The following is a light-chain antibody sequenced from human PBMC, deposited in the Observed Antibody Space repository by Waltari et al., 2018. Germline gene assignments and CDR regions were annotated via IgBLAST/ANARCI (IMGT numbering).Light chain of an antibody. CDR2: DTS. Sequence: EIVLIQSPATLALSPGERATLSCRASRSVRNYLAWFQQKPGQVPRLLIYDTSSRATGISDRFSGSGSGTDFTLTISRLEPEDFAVYYCQQYGSSPQTFGQGTKVEIK. CDR3: QQYGSSPQT. V-gene: IGKV3D-20*01. J-gene: IGKJ1*01. CDR1: RSVRNY.